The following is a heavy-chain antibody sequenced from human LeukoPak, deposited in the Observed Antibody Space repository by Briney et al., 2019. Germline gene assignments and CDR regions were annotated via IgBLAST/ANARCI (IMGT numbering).Heavy chain of an antibody. J-gene: IGHJ4*02. CDR3: ARDPRLNKMSQRYYFDY. CDR1: EITLRRHT. V-gene: IGHV3-30*04. CDR2: ISYDGADK. D-gene: IGHD1-1*01. Sequence: GGSLRLSCAGSEITLRRHTVHWARQAPGEGLQWVALISYDGADKFYADSVKGRFTVSRDTSNNTVYLQMTSLRPDDTAVYFCARDPRLNKMSQRYYFDYWGRGTLVTVSS.